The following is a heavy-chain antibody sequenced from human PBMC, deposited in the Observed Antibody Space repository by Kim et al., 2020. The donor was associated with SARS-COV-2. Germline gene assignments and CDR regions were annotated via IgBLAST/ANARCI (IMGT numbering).Heavy chain of an antibody. J-gene: IGHJ6*02. CDR3: GDNYSLDG. V-gene: IGHV3-66*01. Sequence: GGSLRLSCAASGFSVSSTYMSWVRQAPGKGLEWVSVISNDGRTYYADSVKGRFIISRDNFENTLYLEINSLRGEDKAVYYCGDNYSLDGWGEGTTVTVCS. CDR2: ISNDGRT. CDR1: GFSVSSTY.